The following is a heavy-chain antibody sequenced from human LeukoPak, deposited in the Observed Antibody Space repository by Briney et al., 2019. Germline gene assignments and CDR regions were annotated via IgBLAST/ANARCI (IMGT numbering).Heavy chain of an antibody. V-gene: IGHV3-23*01. J-gene: IGHJ4*02. CDR3: AKETGYYYDSSGYYYFDY. CDR1: GFTFSSYD. D-gene: IGHD3-22*01. CDR2: ISGSGGST. Sequence: GGSLRVSCAASGFTFSSYDMSWVRQAPGKGLEWVSAISGSGGSTYYADSVKGRFTISRDNSKNTLYLQMNSLRAEDTAVYYCAKETGYYYDSSGYYYFDYWGQGTLVTVSS.